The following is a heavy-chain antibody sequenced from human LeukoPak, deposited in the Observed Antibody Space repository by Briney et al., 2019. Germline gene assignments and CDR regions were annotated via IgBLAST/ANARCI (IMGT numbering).Heavy chain of an antibody. Sequence: SETLSLTCTVSGGSISSYYWSWIRQPPGKGLEWIGYIYHSGSTNYNPSLQSRVTISVDTSKNQFSLNLNSVTAADTAVYYCARGGAARLHFQNWGQGTLVTVSS. V-gene: IGHV4-59*01. CDR1: GGSISSYY. CDR2: IYHSGST. D-gene: IGHD6-6*01. J-gene: IGHJ1*01. CDR3: ARGGAARLHFQN.